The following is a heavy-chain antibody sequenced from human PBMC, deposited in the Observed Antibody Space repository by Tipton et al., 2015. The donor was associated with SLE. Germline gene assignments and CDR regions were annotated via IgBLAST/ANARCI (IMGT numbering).Heavy chain of an antibody. Sequence: SLRLSCAASGFTFDDFAMHWVRQTPGRGLEWVSGISWNSGKIAFADSVKGRFTISRDNAKNSLYLQMTSLRPEDTALYYCAKGSSGWVTGGEYFQHWGQGTLVAVSS. CDR1: GFTFDDFA. J-gene: IGHJ1*01. CDR2: ISWNSGKI. CDR3: AKGSSGWVTGGEYFQH. V-gene: IGHV3-9*01. D-gene: IGHD6-19*01.